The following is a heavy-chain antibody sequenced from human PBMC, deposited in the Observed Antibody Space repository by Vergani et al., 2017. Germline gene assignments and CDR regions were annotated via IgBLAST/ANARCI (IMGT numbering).Heavy chain of an antibody. CDR3: AKETRGGYSNYYMDV. Sequence: EVQLLESGGDLVQPGGSLRLSCAASGFTFIMRAMSWVRQAPGKGLEWVSGISASGAPTYYADSVKGRVTISRDNSKNTLYLQMNSLRAEDTAVYYCAKETRGGYSNYYMDVWGKGTTVTVSS. J-gene: IGHJ6*03. V-gene: IGHV3-23*01. CDR2: ISASGAPT. CDR1: GFTFIMRA. D-gene: IGHD4-11*01.